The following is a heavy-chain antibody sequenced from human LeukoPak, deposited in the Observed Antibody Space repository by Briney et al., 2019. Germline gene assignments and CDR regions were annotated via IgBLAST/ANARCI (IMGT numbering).Heavy chain of an antibody. Sequence: ASVKVSCKASGYTFTSYGISWARQAPGQGLEWMGWISAYNGNTNYAQKLQGRVTMTTDTSTSTAYMELRSLRSDDTAVYYCARDLYGDYFMGYWGQGTLVTVSS. J-gene: IGHJ4*02. CDR2: ISAYNGNT. D-gene: IGHD4-17*01. CDR1: GYTFTSYG. CDR3: ARDLYGDYFMGY. V-gene: IGHV1-18*01.